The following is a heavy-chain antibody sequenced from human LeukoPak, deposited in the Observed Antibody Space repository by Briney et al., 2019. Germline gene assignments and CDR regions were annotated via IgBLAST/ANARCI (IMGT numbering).Heavy chain of an antibody. CDR3: ARIGHCNNGVCANWFDP. J-gene: IGHJ5*02. CDR1: GGSITRSGYY. V-gene: IGHV4-39*07. D-gene: IGHD2-8*01. Sequence: KSSETLSLTCTVSGGSITRSGYYWGWIRQPPGKELEWIGIIYDSGNTYYNSSLKSRVTISVDTSKNQFSLRLSSVTAADTAVYYCARIGHCNNGVCANWFDPWGQGTLVTVSS. CDR2: IYDSGNT.